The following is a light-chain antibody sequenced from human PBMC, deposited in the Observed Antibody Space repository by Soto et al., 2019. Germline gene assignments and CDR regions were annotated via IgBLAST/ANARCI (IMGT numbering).Light chain of an antibody. CDR3: QQYGSSGT. Sequence: EIVLTQSPATLSLCPGERATISGLASQSVSNDYLAWYQQKPGQAPRLLIYGASNRATGIPDRFSGSGSGTDFTLTISRLEPEDFAVYYCQQYGSSGTFGQGTKVDIK. CDR1: QSVSNDY. CDR2: GAS. J-gene: IGKJ1*01. V-gene: IGKV3-20*01.